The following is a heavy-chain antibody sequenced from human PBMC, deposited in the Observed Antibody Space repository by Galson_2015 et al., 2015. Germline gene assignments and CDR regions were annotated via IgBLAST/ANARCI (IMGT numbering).Heavy chain of an antibody. D-gene: IGHD3-16*01. CDR2: TYYRSRWFN. Sequence: LEWLGRTYYRSRWFNDYAVSVKSRVTINPDTSKNQFSLQLNSVTPEDTAVYYCAREGGALHLGFVPWGQGTLVTVSS. J-gene: IGHJ5*02. CDR3: AREGGALHLGFVP. V-gene: IGHV6-1*01.